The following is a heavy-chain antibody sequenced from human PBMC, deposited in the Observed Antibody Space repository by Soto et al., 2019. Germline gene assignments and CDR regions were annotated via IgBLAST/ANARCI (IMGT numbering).Heavy chain of an antibody. CDR2: IIPALGTA. CDR3: ARPDFGDYWYFDL. D-gene: IGHD4-17*01. V-gene: IGHV1-69*08. Sequence: QDQLVQSGAEVKKPGSSVKVSCKASGGTFSSHTFSWVRQAPGQGLEWMGRIIPALGTATYAQKFQGRVTITAAESATTVYMELNSLRSEDTAVDYCARPDFGDYWYFDLWGRGTLVTVSS. CDR1: GGTFSSHT. J-gene: IGHJ2*01.